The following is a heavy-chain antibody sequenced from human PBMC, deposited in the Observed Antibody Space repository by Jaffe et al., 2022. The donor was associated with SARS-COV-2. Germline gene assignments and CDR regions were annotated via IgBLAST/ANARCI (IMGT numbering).Heavy chain of an antibody. CDR2: INQHGNGD. V-gene: IGHV3-7*03. Sequence: EVQLVESGGGLVQPGGSLRLSCAASGFTFSTYWMSWVRQAPGKGLEWVANINQHGNGDFYVDSVKGRFTISRDNAKNSLSLQMNSLRGEDTAVYYCAREYTGWGFDSWGQGTLVTVSS. CDR3: AREYTGWGFDS. CDR1: GFTFSTYW. D-gene: IGHD6-19*01. J-gene: IGHJ4*02.